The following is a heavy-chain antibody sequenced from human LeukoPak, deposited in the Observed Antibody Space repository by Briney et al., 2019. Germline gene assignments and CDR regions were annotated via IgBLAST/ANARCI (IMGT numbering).Heavy chain of an antibody. V-gene: IGHV3-21*06. CDR3: ARARSEGHDSSGPLDAFDV. CDR1: GFTFRNYC. Sequence: PGGSLRLSCSASGFTFRNYCMNGVRQAPGEGLECGSSMSSSYTYIYYADSMKGRFTISRDNAINSLYLQMHSRRADDSAVYYCARARSEGHDSSGPLDAFDVWGQGTLVTVSS. D-gene: IGHD3-22*01. CDR2: MSSSYTYI. J-gene: IGHJ3*01.